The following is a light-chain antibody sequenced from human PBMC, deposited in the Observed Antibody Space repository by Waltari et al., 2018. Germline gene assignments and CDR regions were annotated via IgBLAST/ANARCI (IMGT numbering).Light chain of an antibody. CDR3: HQYYSSPYT. J-gene: IGKJ2*01. Sequence: DIVMTQSPDSLAVSLGERATIHCKSSQSVLFSSNSKNYLAWYQQKPGQPPKLLIYWASTRESGVPDRFSGSGSGTDFTLTISSLQAEDVAVYFCHQYYSSPYTFGQGTKLEIK. CDR1: QSVLFSSNSKNY. V-gene: IGKV4-1*01. CDR2: WAS.